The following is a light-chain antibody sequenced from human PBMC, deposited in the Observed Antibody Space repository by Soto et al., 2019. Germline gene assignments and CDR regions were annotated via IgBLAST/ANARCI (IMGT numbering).Light chain of an antibody. V-gene: IGLV1-47*01. CDR2: RND. CDR3: AAWDDSLSAWV. CDR1: SSNIGSDY. Sequence: QSVLTQPPSASGTPGQRVTISCSGSSSNIGSDYVYWYQQLPGSAPKLLIYRNDQRPSGVPDRLSGSKSGTSASLAISGPRSEDEAAYYCAAWDDSLSAWVFGGGTKLTVL. J-gene: IGLJ3*02.